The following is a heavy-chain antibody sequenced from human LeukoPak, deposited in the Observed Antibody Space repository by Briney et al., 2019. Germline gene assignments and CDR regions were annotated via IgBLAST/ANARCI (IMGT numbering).Heavy chain of an antibody. Sequence: PGGSLRLSCTASGFTVRSNYMFWVRQAPGKGLECVSVIYSDGSAYYADSVKGRFTISRDSSMNTLFLQMNSLRAEDTAMYYCAGALYYNYYETRYFAYWGQGTPVIVSS. J-gene: IGHJ4*02. V-gene: IGHV3-53*01. D-gene: IGHD3-22*01. CDR2: IYSDGSA. CDR1: GFTVRSNY. CDR3: AGALYYNYYETRYFAY.